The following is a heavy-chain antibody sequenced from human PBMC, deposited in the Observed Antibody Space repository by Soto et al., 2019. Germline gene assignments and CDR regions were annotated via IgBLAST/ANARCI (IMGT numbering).Heavy chain of an antibody. CDR3: ARDQKYQLRYYNWFDP. CDR2: ISSSGSTI. V-gene: IGHV3-48*03. Sequence: GGSLRLSCSVSGFTFSTYAMHWVRQAPGKGLEWVSYISSSGSTIYYADSVKGRFAISRDNAKNSLYLQMNSLRAEDTAVYYCARDQKYQLRYYNWFDPWGQGTLVTVSS. J-gene: IGHJ5*02. D-gene: IGHD2-2*01. CDR1: GFTFSTYA.